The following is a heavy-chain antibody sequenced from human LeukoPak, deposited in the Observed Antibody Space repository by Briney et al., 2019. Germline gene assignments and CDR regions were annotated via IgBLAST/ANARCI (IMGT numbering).Heavy chain of an antibody. J-gene: IGHJ4*02. V-gene: IGHV3-48*01. CDR3: ARGSPAAV. D-gene: IGHD6-25*01. CDR1: GFTFTSYT. Sequence: PGGSLRLSCAASGFTFTSYTMNWVRQAPGKGLEWVSYITSSSSTIYYADSVKGRFTMSRDNAENSLYLQMNSLRAEDTAVYYCARGSPAAVWGQGALVTVSS. CDR2: ITSSSSTI.